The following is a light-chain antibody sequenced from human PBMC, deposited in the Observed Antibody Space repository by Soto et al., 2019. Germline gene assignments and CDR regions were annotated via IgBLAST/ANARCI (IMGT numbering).Light chain of an antibody. Sequence: DIQVTQSPSSLSASLGDRVTITCRTSQNIASFLNWFQHKPGRAPKLLISGASSLQTGVPSRFSGSGSGTSFTLTITSLQPEDFAAYYCQQSYTPPPTFGQGTRVQIK. CDR2: GAS. CDR3: QQSYTPPPT. J-gene: IGKJ1*01. CDR1: QNIASF. V-gene: IGKV1-39*01.